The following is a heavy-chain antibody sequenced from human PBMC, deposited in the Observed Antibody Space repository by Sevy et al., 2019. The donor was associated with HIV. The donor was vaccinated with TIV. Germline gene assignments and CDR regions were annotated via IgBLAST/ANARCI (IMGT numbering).Heavy chain of an antibody. CDR3: ATTKDYYDSSGYPFDY. CDR1: GSTLSQLS. J-gene: IGHJ4*02. Sequence: ASVKVSCKVSGSTLSQLSMHWVRQAPGKGLEWMGSFDPEDGETIYAQKFQGRLTMTEDTSTDTAYMELSSLRSEDTAVYYCATTKDYYDSSGYPFDYRGQGTLVTVSS. V-gene: IGHV1-24*01. CDR2: FDPEDGET. D-gene: IGHD3-22*01.